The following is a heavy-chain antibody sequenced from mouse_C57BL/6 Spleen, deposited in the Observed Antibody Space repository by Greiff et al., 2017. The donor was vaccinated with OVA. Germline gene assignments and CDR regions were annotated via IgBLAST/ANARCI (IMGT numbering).Heavy chain of an antibody. D-gene: IGHD1-1*02. J-gene: IGHJ3*01. CDR3: ARSGNGFAY. CDR1: GYAFSSSW. Sequence: VQLQQSGPELVKPGASVKISCKASGYAFSSSWMNWVKQRPGKGLEWIGRIYPGDGDTNYNGKFKGKATLTADKSSSTAYMQLSSLRSEDCAVYFCARSGNGFAYWGQGTLVTVSA. V-gene: IGHV1-82*01. CDR2: IYPGDGDT.